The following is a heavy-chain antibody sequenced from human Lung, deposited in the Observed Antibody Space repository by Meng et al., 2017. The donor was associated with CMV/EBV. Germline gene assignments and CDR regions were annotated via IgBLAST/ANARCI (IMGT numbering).Heavy chain of an antibody. CDR1: DGSISNYF. V-gene: IGHV4-59*01. Sequence: SETXSLTCTVSDGSISNYFWSWIRQPPGKGLEWIGSIYYSVTTNYNPSLRSRVTISLDPSKNQFSLKLNSVTAADTAVYYCARENGQWADIYYYYYGMDVXGKGXTVTVSS. CDR2: IYYSVTT. D-gene: IGHD2-8*01. J-gene: IGHJ6*04. CDR3: ARENGQWADIYYYYYGMDV.